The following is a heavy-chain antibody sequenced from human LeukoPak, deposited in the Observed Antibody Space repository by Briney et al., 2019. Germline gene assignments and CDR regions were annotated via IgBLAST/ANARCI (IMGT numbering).Heavy chain of an antibody. J-gene: IGHJ4*02. CDR1: GDSISTSNSY. Sequence: SETLSLTCTVSGDSISTSNSYWGWIRQPPGTGLEWIGSIYYSGNTYYNASLKSRVTISVDTSKNQFSLKLSSVTAADTAVYYCARHGSPDDYFDYWGQGTLVTVSS. D-gene: IGHD2-2*03. V-gene: IGHV4-39*01. CDR3: ARHGSPDDYFDY. CDR2: IYYSGNT.